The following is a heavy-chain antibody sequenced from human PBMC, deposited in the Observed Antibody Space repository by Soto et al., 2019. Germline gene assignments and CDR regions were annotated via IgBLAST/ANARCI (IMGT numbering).Heavy chain of an antibody. CDR3: ATQGFYSMGV. CDR2: IHHSGAT. V-gene: IGHV4-4*02. Sequence: QVQLQESGPGLVQPSGTLSLTCAVSGDSITGDNWWSWVRQPPGKGLEWIGEIHHSGATNYNPSLKSRVTISVDKSKNQFSLKLNSVTAADTAMFYCATQGFYSMGVWGRGTTVTVSS. CDR1: GDSITGDNW. J-gene: IGHJ6*02.